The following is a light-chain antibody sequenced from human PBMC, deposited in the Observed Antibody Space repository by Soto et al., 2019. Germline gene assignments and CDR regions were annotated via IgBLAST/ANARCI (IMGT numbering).Light chain of an antibody. CDR1: QGITSA. CDR3: QQFYSYPIT. CDR2: AS. J-gene: IGKJ5*01. V-gene: IGKV1-13*02. Sequence: AIQLTQSPSSLSASVGDRVTITCQAGQGITSALAWYQQKPGKAPRVLISASSLQSGVPSRFSGSGSGTDFTLTISSLQPEDFASYFCQQFYSYPITFGQGTRLETK.